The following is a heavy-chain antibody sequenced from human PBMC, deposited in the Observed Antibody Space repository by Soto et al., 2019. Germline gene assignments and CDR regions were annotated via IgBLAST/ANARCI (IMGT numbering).Heavy chain of an antibody. V-gene: IGHV1-46*01. J-gene: IGHJ4*02. D-gene: IGHD6-13*01. CDR3: ARVAAAGTKALGY. CDR2: INPSGGST. CDR1: GYTLTRHY. Sequence: ASVKVSFKASGYTLTRHYMHWGRQAPGQGLEWMGIINPSGGSTSYAQKFQGRVTMTRDTSTSTVYMELSSLRSEDTAVYYCARVAAAGTKALGYWGQGTLVTVSS.